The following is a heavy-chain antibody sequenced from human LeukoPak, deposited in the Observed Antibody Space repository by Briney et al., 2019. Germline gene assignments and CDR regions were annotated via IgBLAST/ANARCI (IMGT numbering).Heavy chain of an antibody. D-gene: IGHD2-2*01. J-gene: IGHJ4*02. CDR1: GFTFSSYW. CDR3: ARDLGGLPAALFDY. V-gene: IGHV3-7*01. Sequence: PGGSLRLSCAASGFTFSSYWMSWVRQAPGKGLEWVANIKQDGSEKYYVDSVKGRFTISRDNAKNSLYLQMNSLRAEDTAVYYCARDLGGLPAALFDYWGQGTLVTVSS. CDR2: IKQDGSEK.